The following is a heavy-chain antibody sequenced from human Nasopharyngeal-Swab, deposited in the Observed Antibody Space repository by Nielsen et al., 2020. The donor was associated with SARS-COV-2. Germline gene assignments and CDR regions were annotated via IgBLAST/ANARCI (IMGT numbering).Heavy chain of an antibody. D-gene: IGHD1-26*01. J-gene: IGHJ4*02. CDR3: AKYEYLLVGATFDY. CDR2: ITGGADST. V-gene: IGHV3-23*01. Sequence: GESLKISCSASGFTFSTYTMNWVRQAPGKGLEWVSLITGGADSTYYADSVKGRFTISRDNSKNTLYLQMNSLRAEDTAVYYCAKYEYLLVGATFDYWGQGTLVTVSS. CDR1: GFTFSTYT.